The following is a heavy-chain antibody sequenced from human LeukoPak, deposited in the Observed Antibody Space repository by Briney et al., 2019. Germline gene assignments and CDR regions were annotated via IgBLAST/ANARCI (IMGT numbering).Heavy chain of an antibody. CDR2: IYYSGST. Sequence: SETLSLTCTVSGGSISSYYWSWIRQPPGKGLEWIGSIYYSGSTYYNPSLQSRVTISVDTSKNQFSLKLSSVTAADTAVYYCARDPPVAGSLDYWGQGTLVTVSS. CDR1: GGSISSYY. D-gene: IGHD6-19*01. J-gene: IGHJ4*02. V-gene: IGHV4-59*12. CDR3: ARDPPVAGSLDY.